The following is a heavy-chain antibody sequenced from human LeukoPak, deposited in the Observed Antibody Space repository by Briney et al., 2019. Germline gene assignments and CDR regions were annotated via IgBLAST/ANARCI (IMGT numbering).Heavy chain of an antibody. CDR2: INYSGSTT. Sequence: SETLSLTCAVYGGSFSGYHWSWIRQSPGKGLEWIGEINYSGSTTNYNPSLKSRLTISIDTSKNQLSLKLSSVTAADTAVYYXXXXXXXXXXXYARSDYYYYGMDVWGQGTAVAVSS. D-gene: IGHD5-24*01. CDR3: XXXXXXXXXXYARSDYYYYGMDV. J-gene: IGHJ6*02. CDR1: GGSFSGYH. V-gene: IGHV4-34*01.